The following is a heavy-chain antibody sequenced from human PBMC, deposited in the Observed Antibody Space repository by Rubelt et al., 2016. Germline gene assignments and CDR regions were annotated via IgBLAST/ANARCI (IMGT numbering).Heavy chain of an antibody. V-gene: IGHV3-7*01. CDR1: GFTFSSYG. J-gene: IGHJ6*02. D-gene: IGHD6-13*01. CDR2: IKQDGSEK. Sequence: EVQLVESGGGVVRPGGSLRLSCAASGFTFSSYGMHWVRQAPGKGLEWVANIKQDGSEKYYVDSVKGRLTIARDNAKNSLYLQMNSLRAEDTAVYYCAREQYSSSWYPRGGGMDVWGQGTTVTVSS. CDR3: AREQYSSSWYPRGGGMDV.